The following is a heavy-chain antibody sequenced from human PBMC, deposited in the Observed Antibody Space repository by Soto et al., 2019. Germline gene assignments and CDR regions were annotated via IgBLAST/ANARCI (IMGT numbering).Heavy chain of an antibody. J-gene: IGHJ4*02. CDR3: ARVKYYYDSSGYYQTTHPDY. CDR2: IYPGGSDT. Sequence: PGESLKISCKGSGYSFTSYWIGWVRQMPGKGLEWMGIIYPGGSDTRYSPSFQGQVTISADKSISTAYLQWSSLKASDTAMYYCARVKYYYDSSGYYQTTHPDYWGQGTLVTVSS. D-gene: IGHD3-22*01. CDR1: GYSFTSYW. V-gene: IGHV5-51*01.